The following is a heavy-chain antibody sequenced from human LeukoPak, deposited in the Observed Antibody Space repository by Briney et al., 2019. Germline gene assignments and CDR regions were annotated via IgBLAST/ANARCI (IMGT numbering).Heavy chain of an antibody. D-gene: IGHD4-17*01. CDR3: ARRGRDSNWFPTTLDY. J-gene: IGHJ4*02. CDR1: GEMFNDFY. CDR2: INHSGNS. V-gene: IGHV4-34*01. Sequence: SETLSLTCAVYGEMFNDFYWSWIRQPPGKGLEWIGEINHSGNSNSNPSLKSRVTLSIDTFRNQFHLRLASLSAADTAVYYCARRGRDSNWFPTTLDYWGQGALVSVS.